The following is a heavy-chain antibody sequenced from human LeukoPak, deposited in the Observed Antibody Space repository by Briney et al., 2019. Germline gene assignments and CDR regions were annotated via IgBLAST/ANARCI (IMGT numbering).Heavy chain of an antibody. CDR2: ISGSGSST. J-gene: IGHJ4*02. D-gene: IGHD2-8*01. CDR1: GFTFSTYA. CDR3: AKGGMVRTSGLFDY. V-gene: IGHV3-23*01. Sequence: TGGSLRLSCAASGFTFSTYAMSWVRQAPGKGLEWVSGISGSGSSTYYADSVEGRFTISRDISKNTLYLQMNTLRAEDTAVYYCAKGGMVRTSGLFDYWGQGTLVTVSS.